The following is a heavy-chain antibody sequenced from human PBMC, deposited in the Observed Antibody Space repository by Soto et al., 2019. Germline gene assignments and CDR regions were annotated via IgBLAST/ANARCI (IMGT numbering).Heavy chain of an antibody. CDR3: ARARSSSWYPNYYYMDV. CDR2: IYYSGST. D-gene: IGHD6-13*01. Sequence: SETLSLTCTVSGGSISSYYWSWIRQPPGKGLEWIGYIYYSGSTNYNPSLKSRVTISVDTSKNQFSLKLSSVTAADTAVYYCARARSSSWYPNYYYMDVWGKGTTVTVSS. J-gene: IGHJ6*03. V-gene: IGHV4-59*01. CDR1: GGSISSYY.